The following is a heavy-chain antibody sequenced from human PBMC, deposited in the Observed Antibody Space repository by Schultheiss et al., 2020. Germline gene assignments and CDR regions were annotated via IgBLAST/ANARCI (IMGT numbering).Heavy chain of an antibody. D-gene: IGHD4-11*01. CDR3: VKGGLQNYYYYMDV. Sequence: ETLSLTCAVYGGSFSGYYWSWIRQPPGKGLEYVSAISSNGGSTYYADSVKGRFTISRDNSKNTLYLQMSSLRAEDTAVYYCVKGGLQNYYYYMDVWGKGTTVTVSS. J-gene: IGHJ6*03. CDR1: GGSFSGYY. CDR2: ISSNGGST. V-gene: IGHV3-64D*06.